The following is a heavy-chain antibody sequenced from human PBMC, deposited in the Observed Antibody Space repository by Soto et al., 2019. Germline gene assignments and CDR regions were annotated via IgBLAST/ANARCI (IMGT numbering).Heavy chain of an antibody. J-gene: IGHJ4*02. D-gene: IGHD4-17*01. CDR1: GGSIGSYY. CDR2: VYYSGNT. Sequence: SETLSLTCTVSGGSIGSYYWTWIRQPPGKGLEWIGNVYYSGNTNYNPSLKSRVTISVDTSRNQFSLRLTSVTAADTAVYFCSRVGGYYGDYPNFDYWGQGTRVTVSS. CDR3: SRVGGYYGDYPNFDY. V-gene: IGHV4-59*01.